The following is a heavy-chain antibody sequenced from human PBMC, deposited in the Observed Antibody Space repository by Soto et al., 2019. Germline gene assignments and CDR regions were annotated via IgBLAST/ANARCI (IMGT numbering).Heavy chain of an antibody. CDR1: GGSFSGYY. J-gene: IGHJ6*02. D-gene: IGHD6-19*01. CDR2: INHSGST. CDR3: ARGEIAVAGEGYSYYYYGMDV. V-gene: IGHV4-34*01. Sequence: PWETLSLTCAVYGGSFSGYYWSWIRQPPGKGLEWIGEINHSGSTNYNPSLKSRVTISVDTSKNQFSLKLSSVTAADTAVYYCARGEIAVAGEGYSYYYYGMDVWGQGTTVTVSS.